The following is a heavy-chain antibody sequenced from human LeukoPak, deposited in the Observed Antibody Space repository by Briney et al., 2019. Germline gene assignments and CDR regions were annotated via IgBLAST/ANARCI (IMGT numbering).Heavy chain of an antibody. CDR1: GYSVSNGYY. CDR3: ARTLRWVVTATGGMQNWFDP. Sequence: SETLSLTCTVSGYSVSNGYYWAWIRQPPGRGLEWIAIIYHSGITYYNPSLRSRVTISIDTSMNQFSLTLNSVTASDTAVYYCARTLRWVVTATGGMQNWFDPWGQGTLVTVSS. CDR2: IYHSGIT. D-gene: IGHD2-15*01. V-gene: IGHV4-38-2*02. J-gene: IGHJ5*02.